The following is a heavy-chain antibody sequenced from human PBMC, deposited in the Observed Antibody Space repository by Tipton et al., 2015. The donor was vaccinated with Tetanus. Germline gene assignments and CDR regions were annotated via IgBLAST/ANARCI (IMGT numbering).Heavy chain of an antibody. V-gene: IGHV4-34*01. CDR1: GGSFSEYY. D-gene: IGHD3-10*01. CDR2: IHPSGST. Sequence: TLSLTCAVYGGSFSEYYWSWVRQPPGKGLEWIGEIHPSGSTNYNPSLKSRVTISVDTSENQLSLKLSSVTPADTAVYYCARAAKDSIDLIRGTAPNWFDPWGQGTLVTVSS. CDR3: ARAAKDSIDLIRGTAPNWFDP. J-gene: IGHJ5*02.